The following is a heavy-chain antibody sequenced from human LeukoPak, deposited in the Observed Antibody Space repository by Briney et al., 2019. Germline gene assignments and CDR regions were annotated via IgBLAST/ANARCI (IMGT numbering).Heavy chain of an antibody. CDR1: GGSISSSSYY. D-gene: IGHD5-18*01. V-gene: IGHV4-39*07. CDR2: IYYSGST. J-gene: IGHJ4*02. Sequence: SETLSLTCTVSGGSISSSSYYWGWIRQPPGKGLEWIGSIYYSGSTYYNPSLKSRVTMSVDTSKNQFSLKLSSVTAADTAVYYCASDGYSYGRDFDYWGQGTLVTVSS. CDR3: ASDGYSYGRDFDY.